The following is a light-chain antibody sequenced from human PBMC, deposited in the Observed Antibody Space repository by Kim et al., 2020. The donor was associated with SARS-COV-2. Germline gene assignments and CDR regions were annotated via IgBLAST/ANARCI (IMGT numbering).Light chain of an antibody. J-gene: IGLJ2*01. CDR2: GKN. CDR3: NSRDSSGNHLV. V-gene: IGLV3-19*01. CDR1: SLRSYY. Sequence: LGQTVRITCQGDSLRSYYASWYQQKAGQAPVLVIYGKNNRPSGIPDRFSGSSSGNTASLTITGAQAEDEADYYCNSRDSSGNHLVFGGGTQLTVL.